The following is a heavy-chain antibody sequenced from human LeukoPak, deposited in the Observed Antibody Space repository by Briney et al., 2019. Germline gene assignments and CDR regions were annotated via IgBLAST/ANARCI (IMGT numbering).Heavy chain of an antibody. CDR2: INRNGSST. J-gene: IGHJ6*03. D-gene: IGHD2-2*01. Sequence: GGSLKLSCAASGFTFSSYWMHWVRQAPGQGLVWVSSINRNGSSTSYADSVKGRFTISRDNAKNTLYLQMNSLRAEDTAVYYCARGDIVVVPAAHYYYMDVWGKGTTVTVSS. CDR1: GFTFSSYW. CDR3: ARGDIVVVPAAHYYYMDV. V-gene: IGHV3-74*01.